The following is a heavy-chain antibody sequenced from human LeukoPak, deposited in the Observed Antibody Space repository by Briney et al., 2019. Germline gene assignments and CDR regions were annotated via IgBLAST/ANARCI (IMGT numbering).Heavy chain of an antibody. Sequence: SETLSLTCSVSGVSINSHYWSWIRQPPGKRLEWVGYIFNTGNTNYNPSLGSRVTMSVDASRDQFFLRLSSVTAADTAIYYCATRPAGTSWYGVFDYWSQGTLVTVSS. CDR1: GVSINSHY. J-gene: IGHJ4*02. V-gene: IGHV4-59*11. CDR2: IFNTGNT. CDR3: ATRPAGTSWYGVFDY. D-gene: IGHD3-10*01.